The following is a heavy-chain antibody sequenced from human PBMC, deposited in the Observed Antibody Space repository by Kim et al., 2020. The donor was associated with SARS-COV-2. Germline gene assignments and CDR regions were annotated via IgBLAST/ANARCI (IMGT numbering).Heavy chain of an antibody. CDR2: NSYAT. J-gene: IGHJ4*02. Sequence: NSYATAYAASVKGRFTISRDDSKNTAYLQMNSLKTEDTAVYYCTRHGGEDWGQGTLVTVSS. CDR3: TRHGGED. D-gene: IGHD2-21*01. V-gene: IGHV3-73*01.